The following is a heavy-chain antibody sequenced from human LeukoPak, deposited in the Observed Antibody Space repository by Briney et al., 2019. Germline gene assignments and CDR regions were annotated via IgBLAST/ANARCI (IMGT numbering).Heavy chain of an antibody. V-gene: IGHV4-38-2*01. CDR1: GYSISSGYY. D-gene: IGHD2-2*01. CDR3: ARTVAYCSATSCYGY. J-gene: IGHJ4*02. CDR2: VYYDGST. Sequence: SETLSLTCAVSGYSISSGYYWGWIRQPPGKGLEWIGSVYYDGSTYHNPSLKSRVTISVDMSKNQFFVKLSPVTAADTAVYYCARTVAYCSATSCYGYWGQGTLVTVSS.